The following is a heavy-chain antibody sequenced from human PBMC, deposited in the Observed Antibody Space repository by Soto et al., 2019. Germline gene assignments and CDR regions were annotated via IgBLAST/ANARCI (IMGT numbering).Heavy chain of an antibody. Sequence: EVQLVESGGGLVQPGGSLRLSCAASVFTFSTSWMHWVRQAAGKGLVWVSRINSGASATNYADSVKGRFTISRDNAKNTLYLQMDSLTAEDTAVYYCARGPSGWFGYDYWGQGTLVSVSS. CDR2: INSGASAT. J-gene: IGHJ4*02. CDR3: ARGPSGWFGYDY. D-gene: IGHD6-19*01. V-gene: IGHV3-74*01. CDR1: VFTFSTSW.